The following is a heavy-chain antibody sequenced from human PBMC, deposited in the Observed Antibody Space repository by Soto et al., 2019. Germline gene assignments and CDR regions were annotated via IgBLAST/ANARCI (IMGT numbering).Heavy chain of an antibody. CDR3: ARGGRGGFDL. CDR2: IHSDGSST. J-gene: IGHJ3*01. V-gene: IGHV3-74*01. Sequence: EVQLVESEGGLVQPGGSLRLSCAASGFTFSYYWMHWFRQAPGQGLVWVSCIHSDGSSTTYADSVKGRFTISRDNAKNTLYLQLYSLRAEDTAVYYCARGGRGGFDLWGQGTMVTV. CDR1: GFTFSYYW. D-gene: IGHD1-26*01.